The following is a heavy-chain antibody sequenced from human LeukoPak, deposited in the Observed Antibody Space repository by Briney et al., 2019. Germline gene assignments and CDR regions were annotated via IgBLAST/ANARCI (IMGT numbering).Heavy chain of an antibody. CDR2: INHSGST. Sequence: SETLSLTCAVYGGSFSGYYWSWIRQPPGKGLEWIGEINHSGSTNYNPSLKSRVTISVDTSKNQFSLKLSSVTAADTAVYYCARGKRGYYGSGSYYKDGYYYGMDVWGQGTTVTVSS. V-gene: IGHV4-34*01. D-gene: IGHD3-10*01. CDR1: GGSFSGYY. J-gene: IGHJ6*02. CDR3: ARGKRGYYGSGSYYKDGYYYGMDV.